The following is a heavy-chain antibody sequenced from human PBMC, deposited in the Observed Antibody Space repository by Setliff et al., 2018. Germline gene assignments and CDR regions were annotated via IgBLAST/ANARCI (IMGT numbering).Heavy chain of an antibody. D-gene: IGHD6-19*01. J-gene: IGHJ4*02. V-gene: IGHV4-39*01. CDR2: VYHSGGT. CDR1: GGSISSGSDY. Sequence: SETLSLTCTVSGGSISSGSDYWAWIRQPPGKGLEWLGTVYHSGGTYYNPSLKSRVTMSVDTSKNLFSLKLNSVTAADTAVYYCARGVSSVSWTPRYWGRGILVTVSS. CDR3: ARGVSSVSWTPRY.